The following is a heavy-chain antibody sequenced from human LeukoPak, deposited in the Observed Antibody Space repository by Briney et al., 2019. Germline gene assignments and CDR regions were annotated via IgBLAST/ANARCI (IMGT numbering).Heavy chain of an antibody. CDR3: ARQSKYDYGDYWFDP. J-gene: IGHJ5*02. CDR1: GYSFTSYW. Sequence: GESLKISCKGSGYSFTSYWIGWVRQMPGKGLEWMGIIYPGDSDTRYSPSFQGQVTISADKSISTAYLQWSSLKASDTAMYYCARQSKYDYGDYWFDPWGQGTLVTVSS. D-gene: IGHD4-17*01. V-gene: IGHV5-51*01. CDR2: IYPGDSDT.